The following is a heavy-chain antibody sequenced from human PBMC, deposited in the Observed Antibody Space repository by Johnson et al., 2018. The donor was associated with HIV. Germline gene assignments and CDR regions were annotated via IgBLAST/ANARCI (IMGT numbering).Heavy chain of an antibody. V-gene: IGHV3-53*01. CDR1: GFTVSSNY. CDR3: AKFRDAFDI. D-gene: IGHD2-21*01. Sequence: MQLVESGGGLIQPGGSLRLSCVASGFTVSSNYMSWVRQAPGKGLEWVSVIYSGGTTYYADSVKGRFTISRDNSKNMLYLQMNSLRAEDTAVYYCAKFRDAFDIWGQGTMVTVSS. J-gene: IGHJ3*02. CDR2: IYSGGTT.